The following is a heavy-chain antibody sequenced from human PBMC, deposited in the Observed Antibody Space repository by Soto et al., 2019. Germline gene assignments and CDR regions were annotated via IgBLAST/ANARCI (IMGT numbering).Heavy chain of an antibody. CDR2: ISYDGSNK. Sequence: PWGSLRLSCAASGFTFSSYAMHCVRQAPGKGLEWVAVISYDGSNKYYADSVKGRFTISRDNSKNTLYLQMNSLRAEDTAVYYYDSSAYKYYYYGMDVWGQGTTVTVSS. V-gene: IGHV3-30-3*01. D-gene: IGHD3-22*01. CDR1: GFTFSSYA. CDR3: DSSAYKYYYYGMDV. J-gene: IGHJ6*02.